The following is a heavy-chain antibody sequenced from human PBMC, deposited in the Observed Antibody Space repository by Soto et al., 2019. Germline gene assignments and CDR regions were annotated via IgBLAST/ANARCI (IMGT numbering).Heavy chain of an antibody. CDR1: GGSFSGYY. V-gene: IGHV4-34*01. CDR2: INHSGST. Sequence: TLSLTCAVYGGSFSGYYWSWIRQPPGKGLEWIGEINHSGSTNYNPSLKSRVTISVDTSKNQFSLKLSSVTAADTAVYYCARARDDFWSGYYIYYYYGMDVWGQGTTVTVS. CDR3: ARARDDFWSGYYIYYYYGMDV. D-gene: IGHD3-3*01. J-gene: IGHJ6*02.